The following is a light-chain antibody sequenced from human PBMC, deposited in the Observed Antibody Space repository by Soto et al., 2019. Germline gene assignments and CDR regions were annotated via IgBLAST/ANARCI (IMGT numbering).Light chain of an antibody. V-gene: IGKV1-6*01. Sequence: AIQLTQSPSSLSASGGDRVTITCRASTGIRTYLSWYQQKPGKVPKVLIYAATSLHSGVPSRFSGSGSGTDFTLTISSLQPEDFATYYCLQDYNYPWTLGQGTKVDIK. CDR1: TGIRTY. CDR2: AAT. J-gene: IGKJ1*01. CDR3: LQDYNYPWT.